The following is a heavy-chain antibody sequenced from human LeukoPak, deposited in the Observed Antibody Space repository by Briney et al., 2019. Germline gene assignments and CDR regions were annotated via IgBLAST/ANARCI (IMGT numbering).Heavy chain of an antibody. V-gene: IGHV4-4*02. D-gene: IGHD3-22*01. CDR3: TRGSIAYYYMDV. CDR1: GGSISSNNW. Sequence: SETLSLTCAVSGGSISSNNWWSWIRQPPGKGLEWIGNIYYSGSTNYNPSLKSRVTISVDTSKNQFSLKLSSVTAADTAVYYCTRGSIAYYYMDVWGKGTTVTISS. CDR2: IYYSGST. J-gene: IGHJ6*03.